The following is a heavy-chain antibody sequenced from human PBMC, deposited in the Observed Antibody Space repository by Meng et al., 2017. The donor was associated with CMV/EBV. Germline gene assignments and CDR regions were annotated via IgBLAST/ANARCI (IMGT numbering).Heavy chain of an antibody. J-gene: IGHJ4*02. Sequence: SETLSLTCAVYGGSFSGYYWSWIRQPPGKGLEWIGEINHSGSTNYNPSLKSRVTISVDTSKNQFSLKLSSVTAADTAVYYCARGAIYCSGGSCYSGKSDYWGQGTPVTVSS. D-gene: IGHD2-15*01. CDR2: INHSGST. V-gene: IGHV4-34*01. CDR1: GGSFSGYY. CDR3: ARGAIYCSGGSCYSGKSDY.